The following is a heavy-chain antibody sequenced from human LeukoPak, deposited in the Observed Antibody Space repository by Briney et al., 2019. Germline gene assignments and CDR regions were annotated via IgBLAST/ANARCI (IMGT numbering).Heavy chain of an antibody. J-gene: IGHJ6*03. V-gene: IGHV1-69*01. D-gene: IGHD2-21*01. CDR3: ARARLAVVIAKSHYYYMDV. CDR2: IIPIFGTA. Sequence: GSSVKVSCKASGGTFSSYAISWVRQAPGQGLEWMGGIIPIFGTANYAQKFQGRVTITADESTSTAYMELSSLRSEDTAVYYCARARLAVVIAKSHYYYMDVWGKGTTVTVSS. CDR1: GGTFSSYA.